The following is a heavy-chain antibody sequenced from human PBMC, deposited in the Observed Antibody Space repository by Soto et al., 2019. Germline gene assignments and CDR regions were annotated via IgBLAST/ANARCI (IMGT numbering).Heavy chain of an antibody. Sequence: QVQLVESGGGVVQPGRSLRLSCAASGFTFSSYGMHWVRQAPGKGLEWVAVISYDGSNKYYADSVKGRFTISRDNSKNTLYLQMNSLRAEDTAVYYCAKDTNYDFWSGYSTGDYGMDVWGQGTTVTVSS. D-gene: IGHD3-3*01. CDR3: AKDTNYDFWSGYSTGDYGMDV. CDR1: GFTFSSYG. V-gene: IGHV3-30*18. J-gene: IGHJ6*02. CDR2: ISYDGSNK.